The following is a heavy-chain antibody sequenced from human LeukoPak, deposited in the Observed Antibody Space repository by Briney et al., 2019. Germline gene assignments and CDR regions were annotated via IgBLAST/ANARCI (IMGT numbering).Heavy chain of an antibody. D-gene: IGHD1-1*01. CDR2: ISSSGTTI. V-gene: IGHV3-11*01. Sequence: PSETLSLTCAVYGGSFSGYYWSWIRQPPGKGLEWVSYISSSGTTIYYADSVKGRFTMSRDNTKNSLYLQMNSLRAEDTAVYYCARENDGAGHYFDYWGQGTLVTVSS. CDR3: ARENDGAGHYFDY. J-gene: IGHJ4*02. CDR1: GGSFSGYY.